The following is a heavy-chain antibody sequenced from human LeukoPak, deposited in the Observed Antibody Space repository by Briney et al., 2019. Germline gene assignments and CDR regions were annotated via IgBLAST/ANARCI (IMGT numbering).Heavy chain of an antibody. CDR2: VDPEDGET. V-gene: IGHV1-69-2*01. J-gene: IGHJ4*02. CDR3: ATGGIAAAGFDY. Sequence: ASVKISCKASGYTFTDYYMHWVQQAPGKGLEWMGRVDPEDGETIYAEKFQGRVTITADTSTDTAYMELSSLRSEDTAVYYCATGGIAAAGFDYWGQGTLVTVSS. D-gene: IGHD6-13*01. CDR1: GYTFTDYY.